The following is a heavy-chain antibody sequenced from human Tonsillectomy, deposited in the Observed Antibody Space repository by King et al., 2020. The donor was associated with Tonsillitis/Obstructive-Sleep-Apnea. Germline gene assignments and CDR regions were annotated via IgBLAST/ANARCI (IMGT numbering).Heavy chain of an antibody. Sequence: EVQLVESGGGLVQPGRSLRLSCAASGFTFDGYAMHWVRQAPGKGLEWVSGISWNSGSIGYAESVKGRFTISRDNAKNSLYLQMNSLRPEDTALYYCAKVIGGDSGGGALDIWGQGTMVTVSS. CDR1: GFTFDGYA. CDR3: AKVIGGDSGGGALDI. CDR2: ISWNSGSI. V-gene: IGHV3-9*01. D-gene: IGHD4-17*01. J-gene: IGHJ3*02.